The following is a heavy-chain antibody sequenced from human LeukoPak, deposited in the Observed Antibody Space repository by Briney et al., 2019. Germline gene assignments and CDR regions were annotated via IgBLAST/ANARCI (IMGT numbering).Heavy chain of an antibody. V-gene: IGHV3-23*01. CDR1: GFTFSSYA. D-gene: IGHD5-18*01. CDR2: ISDSGDST. CDR3: AKKEDATMVHYYFDY. Sequence: GGSLRLSCAASGFTFSSYAMTWFRQPPGKGLEWVSGISDSGDSTYYADSVKGRFTISRDNSKNTLYLQMNSLRAEDTAVYYCAKKEDATMVHYYFDYWGQGTLVTVSS. J-gene: IGHJ4*02.